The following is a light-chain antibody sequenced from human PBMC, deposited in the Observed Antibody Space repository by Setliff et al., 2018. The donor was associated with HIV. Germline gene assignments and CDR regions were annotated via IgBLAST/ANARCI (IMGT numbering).Light chain of an antibody. CDR1: SSNIGSNT. Sequence: QSALAQPPSASGTPGQRVTISCSGSSSNIGSNTVNWYQQLPGTAPKLLIYRNNQRPSGVPDRFSGSKSGTSASLAISGLQSEDEADYYCAAWDDNLNGPVFGGGTKVTVL. CDR2: RNN. V-gene: IGLV1-44*01. J-gene: IGLJ2*01. CDR3: AAWDDNLNGPV.